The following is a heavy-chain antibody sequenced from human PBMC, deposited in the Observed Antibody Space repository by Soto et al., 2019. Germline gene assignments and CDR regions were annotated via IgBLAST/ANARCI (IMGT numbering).Heavy chain of an antibody. CDR2: ISWKSASI. Sequence: GGSLRLSCAASGFRFGDYAMHWVRQAPGKGLEWVSGISWKSASIGYADSVKGRFTISRDNAKNSLYLQMNSLSAEDTALYHCARGREYCSGDNCYETGSDYWGQGTLVTVSS. CDR3: ARGREYCSGDNCYETGSDY. CDR1: GFRFGDYA. J-gene: IGHJ4*02. V-gene: IGHV3-9*01. D-gene: IGHD2-15*01.